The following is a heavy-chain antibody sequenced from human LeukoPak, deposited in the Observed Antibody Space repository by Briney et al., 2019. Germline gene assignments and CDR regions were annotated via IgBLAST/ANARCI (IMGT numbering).Heavy chain of an antibody. CDR1: GFTFSSYG. J-gene: IGHJ4*02. Sequence: GGSLRLSCAASGFTFSSYGMHWVRQAPGKGLEWVAVISYDGSNKYYADSVKGRFTISRDNSKNTLYLQMNSLRAEDTAVYYCARASTTVPNLLDYWGQGTLVTVSS. V-gene: IGHV3-30*03. D-gene: IGHD4-17*01. CDR2: ISYDGSNK. CDR3: ARASTTVPNLLDY.